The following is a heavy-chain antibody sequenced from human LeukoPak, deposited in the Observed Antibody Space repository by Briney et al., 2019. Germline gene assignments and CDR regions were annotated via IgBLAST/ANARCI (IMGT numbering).Heavy chain of an antibody. J-gene: IGHJ4*02. CDR3: ARDGSGSYYFY. D-gene: IGHD3-10*01. V-gene: IGHV1-2*02. CDR2: INPNSGDT. CDR1: GYIFTGYY. Sequence: ASVKVSCKASGYIFTGYYIHWVRQAPGQGLEWMGWINPNSGDTNFAQKFQGRVTMTRDTSISTAYMELNRLRSDDTAVYYCARDGSGSYYFYWGQGTLVTVSS.